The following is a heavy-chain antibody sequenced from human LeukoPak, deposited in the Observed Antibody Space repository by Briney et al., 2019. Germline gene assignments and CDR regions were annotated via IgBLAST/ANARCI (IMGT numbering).Heavy chain of an antibody. V-gene: IGHV1-18*01. D-gene: IGHD1-26*01. CDR3: ARDTRGMVAPNYFDY. Sequence: GASVKVSCKASGYTLTSYGISWVRQAPGQGLEWMGWISAYNGNTNYAQKLQGRVTMTTDTSTSTAYMELRSLRSDDTAVYYCARDTRGMVAPNYFDYWGQGTLVTVSS. J-gene: IGHJ4*02. CDR1: GYTLTSYG. CDR2: ISAYNGNT.